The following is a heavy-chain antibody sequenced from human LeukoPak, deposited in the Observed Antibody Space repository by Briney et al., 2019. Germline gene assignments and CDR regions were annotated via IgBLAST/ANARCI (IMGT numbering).Heavy chain of an antibody. D-gene: IGHD4-17*01. V-gene: IGHV4-30-4*01. CDR2: IYYSGST. CDR3: AREGLVTTGLDY. CDR1: GGSISSGDYY. Sequence: PSQTLSLTCTVSGGSISSGDYYWSWIRQPPGKGLEWIGYIYYSGSTYYNPSLKSRITISVYTSKNQFSLKLSSVTAADTAVYYCAREGLVTTGLDYWGQGTLVTVSS. J-gene: IGHJ4*02.